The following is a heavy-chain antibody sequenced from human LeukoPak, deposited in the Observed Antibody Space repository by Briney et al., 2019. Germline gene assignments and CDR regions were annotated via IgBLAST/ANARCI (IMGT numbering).Heavy chain of an antibody. D-gene: IGHD3-10*01. J-gene: IGHJ4*02. Sequence: GASVKVSCKASGYTFTSYYMHWVRQAPGQGLEWMGIINPSGGSTSYAQKFQGRVTMTRDTSTSTVYMELSSLRSEDTAVYYCARPMVRGVIPNHPPFYWGQGTLVTVSS. CDR3: ARPMVRGVIPNHPPFY. CDR2: INPSGGST. V-gene: IGHV1-46*01. CDR1: GYTFTSYY.